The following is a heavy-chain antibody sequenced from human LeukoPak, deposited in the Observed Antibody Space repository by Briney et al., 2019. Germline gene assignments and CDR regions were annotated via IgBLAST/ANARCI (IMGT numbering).Heavy chain of an antibody. CDR3: AIFDFLFGEINNWFDP. D-gene: IGHD3-16*01. J-gene: IGHJ5*02. CDR1: GYNFTIYW. CDR2: IYPGDSDT. V-gene: IGHV5-51*01. Sequence: GESLKISCKGSGYNFTIYWIGWVRQMPGKGLEWMGIIYPGDSDTRYSPSFQGQVTISADKSISTAYLQWNSLKASDTAMYYCAIFDFLFGEINNWFDPWGQGTLVTVSS.